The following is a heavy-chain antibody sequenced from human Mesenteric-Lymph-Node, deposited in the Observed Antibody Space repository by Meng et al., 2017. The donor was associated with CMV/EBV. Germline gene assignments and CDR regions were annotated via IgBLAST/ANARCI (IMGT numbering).Heavy chain of an antibody. CDR3: AKCRGGSCYYFDY. J-gene: IGHJ4*02. Sequence: GESLKISCAASGFTVSSNYMNWVRQAPGKGLEWVSAVSPGGDNTYYAGSVKGRFTISRDNSKNTLYLQMNSLRAEDTAVYYCAKCRGGSCYYFDYWGQGTLVTVSS. D-gene: IGHD2-15*01. CDR1: GFTVSSNY. V-gene: IGHV3-23*01. CDR2: VSPGGDNT.